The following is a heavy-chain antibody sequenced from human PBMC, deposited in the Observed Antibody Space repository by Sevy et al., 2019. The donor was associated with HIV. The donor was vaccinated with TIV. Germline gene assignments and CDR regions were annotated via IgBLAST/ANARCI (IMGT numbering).Heavy chain of an antibody. CDR1: GGTFSSYA. D-gene: IGHD6-13*01. Sequence: ASVKVSCKASGGTFSSYAISWVRQAPGQGLEWMGGIIPIFGTANYAQKFKGRVTITADESTSTADMELSSLRSEDTAVYYCARARQQLGNYYYYGMDVWGQGTKVTVSS. J-gene: IGHJ6*02. V-gene: IGHV1-69*13. CDR2: IIPIFGTA. CDR3: ARARQQLGNYYYYGMDV.